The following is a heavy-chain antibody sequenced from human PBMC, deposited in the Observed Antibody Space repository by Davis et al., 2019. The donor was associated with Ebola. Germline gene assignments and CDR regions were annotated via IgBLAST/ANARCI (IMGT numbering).Heavy chain of an antibody. CDR3: ARDEEVRAIYLSGMDV. D-gene: IGHD1-26*01. CDR2: VNPSGGSP. CDR1: GYTFTNYF. J-gene: IGHJ6*02. Sequence: ASVKVSCKASGYTFTNYFIHWVRQAPGQGLEWVGIVNPSGGSPAYYAQKFQGRVTVTSDTSTSTVYMDLSNLRSDDTAVYYCARDEEVRAIYLSGMDVWGQGTTVTVSS. V-gene: IGHV1-46*01.